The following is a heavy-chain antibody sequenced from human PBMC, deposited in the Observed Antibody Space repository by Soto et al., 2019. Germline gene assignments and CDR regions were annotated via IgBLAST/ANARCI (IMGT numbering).Heavy chain of an antibody. Sequence: GASVKVSCKASGYTFTGYYMHWVRQAPGQGLEGMGWINPNSGGTNYAQKFQGRVTMTRDTSISTAYMELSRLRSDDTAVYYCARGGGAVIAARPLGPWGQGTLVTVSS. CDR3: ARGGGAVIAARPLGP. CDR1: GYTFTGYY. J-gene: IGHJ4*02. V-gene: IGHV1-2*02. CDR2: INPNSGGT. D-gene: IGHD6-6*01.